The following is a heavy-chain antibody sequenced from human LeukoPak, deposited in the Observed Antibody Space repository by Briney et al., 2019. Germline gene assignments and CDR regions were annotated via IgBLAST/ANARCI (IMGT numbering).Heavy chain of an antibody. J-gene: IGHJ6*02. V-gene: IGHV1-2*02. D-gene: IGHD2-8*02. CDR2: INPNSGGT. CDR3: ARLVVGNYGMDV. Sequence: GASVKVSCKASGYTFTGYYMHWVRQAPGQGLEWMGWINPNSGGTNYAQKFQGRVTMTRNTSISTAYMELSSLRSEDTAVYYCARLVVGNYGMDVWGQGTTVTVSS. CDR1: GYTFTGYY.